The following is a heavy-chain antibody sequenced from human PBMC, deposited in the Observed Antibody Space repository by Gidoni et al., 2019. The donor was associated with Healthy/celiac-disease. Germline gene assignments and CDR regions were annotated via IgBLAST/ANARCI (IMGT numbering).Heavy chain of an antibody. J-gene: IGHJ4*02. CDR3: AKEGQLDHAYFDY. Sequence: EVQLVESGGGLVQPGRCLRPSCAASGFTFVDYAMHWVRQAPGKGLEWVSGISWNSGSIGYADSVKGRFTISRDNAKNSLYLQMNSLRAEDTALYYCAKEGQLDHAYFDYWGQGTLVTVSS. V-gene: IGHV3-9*01. D-gene: IGHD6-6*01. CDR1: GFTFVDYA. CDR2: ISWNSGSI.